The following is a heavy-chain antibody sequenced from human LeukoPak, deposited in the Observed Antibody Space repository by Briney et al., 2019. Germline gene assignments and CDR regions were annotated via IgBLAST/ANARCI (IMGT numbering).Heavy chain of an antibody. J-gene: IGHJ3*02. V-gene: IGHV3-48*01. CDR1: GFTFSSYS. CDR3: ARDRALTGIWPGAFDI. D-gene: IGHD3-9*01. CDR2: ISSSSSTI. Sequence: GGSLRLSCAASGFTFSSYSMNWVRQAPGTGLEWVSYISSSSSTINYADSVKGRFTISRDNAKNSLHLQMNSLRAEDTAVYYCARDRALTGIWPGAFDIWGQGTMVTVSS.